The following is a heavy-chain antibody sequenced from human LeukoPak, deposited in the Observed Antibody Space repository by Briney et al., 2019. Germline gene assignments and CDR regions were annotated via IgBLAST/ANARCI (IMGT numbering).Heavy chain of an antibody. J-gene: IGHJ4*02. Sequence: GGSLRLSCTASGFNFNSYWMSWVRQAPGKGLEWVANMNQDGSHRYYVDSVKGRFTISRDNTKNSLYLQMNSLRAEDTAVYYCARSPYYDFWSGYYATFDYWGQGTLVTVSS. CDR1: GFNFNSYW. D-gene: IGHD3-3*01. CDR2: MNQDGSHR. V-gene: IGHV3-7*01. CDR3: ARSPYYDFWSGYYATFDY.